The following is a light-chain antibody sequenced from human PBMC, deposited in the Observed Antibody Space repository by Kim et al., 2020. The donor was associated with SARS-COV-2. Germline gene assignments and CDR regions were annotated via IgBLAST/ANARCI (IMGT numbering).Light chain of an antibody. J-gene: IGLJ3*02. CDR3: NSRDSSGNHNWV. V-gene: IGLV3-19*01. Sequence: LGQTVRITCQGDSLRNYYASWYQQKPGQAPVLVIYGKNNRPSGIPDRISGSSSGNTASLTITAAQAEDEADYYCNSRDSSGNHNWVFGGGTQLTVL. CDR2: GKN. CDR1: SLRNYY.